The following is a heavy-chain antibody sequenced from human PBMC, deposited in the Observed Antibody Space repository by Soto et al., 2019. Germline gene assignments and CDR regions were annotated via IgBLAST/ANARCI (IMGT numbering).Heavy chain of an antibody. CDR3: ARVDSSGSYFDS. J-gene: IGHJ4*02. Sequence: PSETMSLTCTVAGGSISSGGYYWSWIRQPPGKGLEWIAYIYYTGSTNYNPSLKSRVTLSADTSKNQFSLKLSSVTAADTAMYYCARVDSSGSYFDSWGQGTLVTVSS. CDR1: GGSISSGGYY. D-gene: IGHD3-22*01. V-gene: IGHV4-61*08. CDR2: IYYTGST.